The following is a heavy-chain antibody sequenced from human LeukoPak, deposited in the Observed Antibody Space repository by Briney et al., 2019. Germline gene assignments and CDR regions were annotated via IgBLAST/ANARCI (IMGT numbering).Heavy chain of an antibody. CDR2: IFSDGKS. J-gene: IGHJ6*03. CDR1: GDSTIYNY. D-gene: IGHD3-3*01. V-gene: IGHV4-4*07. CDR3: ARGPGVFGRIWYMDV. Sequence: PSETLSLTCSVSGDSTIYNYWSWIRQPVGKGLEWIGRIFSDGKSNYSPSLESRVTMSVDNAKNQFSLRLTSVTAADTAVYYCARGPGVFGRIWYMDVWGQGTAVSVSS.